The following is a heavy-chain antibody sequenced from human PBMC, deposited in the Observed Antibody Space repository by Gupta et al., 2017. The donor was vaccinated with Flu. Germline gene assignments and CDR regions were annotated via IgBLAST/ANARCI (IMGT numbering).Heavy chain of an antibody. D-gene: IGHD4-17*01. Sequence: QPPGKGLEWIGYIYYSGSTNYNPSLKSRVTISVDTSKNQFSLKLSSVTAADTAVYYCARDRVRYGDHYFDYWGQGTLVTVSS. J-gene: IGHJ4*02. V-gene: IGHV4-59*01. CDR2: IYYSGST. CDR3: ARDRVRYGDHYFDY.